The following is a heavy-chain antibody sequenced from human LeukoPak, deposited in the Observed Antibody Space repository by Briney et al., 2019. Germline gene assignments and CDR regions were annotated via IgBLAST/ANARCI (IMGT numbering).Heavy chain of an antibody. V-gene: IGHV3-23*01. CDR2: ISGSAGST. D-gene: IGHD3-16*01. CDR1: GFTFSSYA. J-gene: IGHJ6*04. Sequence: GGSLRLSCAAFGFTFSSYAMRWVRQAPGKGREWVSGISGSAGSTYYADSAKGRFTISRDNSKNTLYLQMNSLRAEDTAVYYCAKDGLGRYPYYGMDVWGKGTTVTVS. CDR3: AKDGLGRYPYYGMDV.